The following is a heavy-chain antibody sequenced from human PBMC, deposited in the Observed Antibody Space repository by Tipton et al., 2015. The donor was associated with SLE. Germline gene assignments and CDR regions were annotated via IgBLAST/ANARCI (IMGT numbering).Heavy chain of an antibody. Sequence: QLVQSGGGLVQHGRSLRLSCAATGFNFDDYVMHWVRQGPGKGLEWVSAITWNSDNIAYADSVKGRFTISRDNAKNSLYLYMNSLRPDDTALYYCARGRLWLEMVDYWGQGTLVTVSS. D-gene: IGHD5-24*01. CDR1: GFNFDDYV. CDR3: ARGRLWLEMVDY. J-gene: IGHJ4*02. CDR2: ITWNSDNI. V-gene: IGHV3-9*01.